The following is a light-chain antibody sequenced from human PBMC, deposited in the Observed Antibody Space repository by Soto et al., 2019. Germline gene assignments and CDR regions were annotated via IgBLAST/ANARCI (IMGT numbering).Light chain of an antibody. J-gene: IGKJ5*01. Sequence: EIVLPQSPGTLSLSPGERATPSCRASQSVSSSYLAWYQQKPGQAPRLVISGASGRATGSPDRFSGSGSATDFTLTISGLEPEDFALYYCQHYGTSPITFGQGTRLEIK. CDR3: QHYGTSPIT. V-gene: IGKV3-20*01. CDR2: GAS. CDR1: QSVSSSY.